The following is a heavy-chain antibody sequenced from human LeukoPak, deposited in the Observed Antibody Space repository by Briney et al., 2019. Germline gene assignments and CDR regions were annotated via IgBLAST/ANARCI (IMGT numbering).Heavy chain of an antibody. CDR3: AKDGLYYDGSAHVYYFDY. D-gene: IGHD3-22*01. J-gene: IGHJ4*02. V-gene: IGHV3-23*01. CDR2: ISGSGGST. CDR1: GFTFSSYA. Sequence: GGSLRLSCAASGFTFSSYAMSWVRQAPGKGLEWVSAISGSGGSTYYADSVKGRFTISRDNSKNTLYLQMNSLRAEDTAVYYCAKDGLYYDGSAHVYYFDYWGQGTLVAVSS.